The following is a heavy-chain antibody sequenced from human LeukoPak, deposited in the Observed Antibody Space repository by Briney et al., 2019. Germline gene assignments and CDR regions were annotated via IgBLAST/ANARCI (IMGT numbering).Heavy chain of an antibody. CDR3: ARGQQWLEAFDY. V-gene: IGHV1-2*02. Sequence: ASVKVSCKVSGYTFTGYYIHWVRQAPGQGLQWMGWINPNSGFAHYPQNFQGRLTMTRDTSISTVYMELSRLRSDDTAVYYCARGQQWLEAFDYWGLGTLVTVSS. CDR1: GYTFTGYY. J-gene: IGHJ4*02. CDR2: INPNSGFA. D-gene: IGHD6-19*01.